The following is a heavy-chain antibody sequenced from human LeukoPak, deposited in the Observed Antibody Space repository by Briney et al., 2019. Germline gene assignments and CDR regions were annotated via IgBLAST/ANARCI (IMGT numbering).Heavy chain of an antibody. Sequence: SETLSLTCTVSGGSISNYYWSWVRQPPGKGLEWIGYIYYSGSTTYNPSLKSRVTISVDTSKNQFSLKLNAVTAADTAVYYCARQPPGTIADYWGQGTLVTVSS. V-gene: IGHV4-59*08. CDR2: IYYSGST. CDR1: GGSISNYY. D-gene: IGHD5-24*01. CDR3: ARQPPGTIADY. J-gene: IGHJ4*02.